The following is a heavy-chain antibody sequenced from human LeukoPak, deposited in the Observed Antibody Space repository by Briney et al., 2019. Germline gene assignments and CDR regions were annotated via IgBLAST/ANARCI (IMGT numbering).Heavy chain of an antibody. CDR1: EYSFTSYW. V-gene: IGHV5-10-1*01. J-gene: IGHJ4*02. CDR3: ASFYGSGVSYY. D-gene: IGHD3-10*01. Sequence: GESLKISCKGSEYSFTSYWIGWVRQMPGKGLEWMGRIDPSDSYTNYSPSFQGHVTISADKSISTAYLQWSSLKASDIAMYYCASFYGSGVSYYWGQGTLVTVSS. CDR2: IDPSDSYT.